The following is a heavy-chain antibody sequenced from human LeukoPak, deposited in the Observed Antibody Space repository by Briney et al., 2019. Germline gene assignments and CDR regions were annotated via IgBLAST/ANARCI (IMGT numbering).Heavy chain of an antibody. D-gene: IGHD6-25*01. CDR3: ARDTAKTLDY. CDR2: IWYDENNK. CDR1: GVTLSTYA. J-gene: IGHJ4*02. Sequence: GGSLRLSCAASGVTLSTYAMSWARQAPGKGLEWVAVIWYDENNKYYADSVKGRFTISRDNSKNTLYLQMNSLRAEDTAVYYCARDTAKTLDYWGQGTLVTVSS. V-gene: IGHV3-33*08.